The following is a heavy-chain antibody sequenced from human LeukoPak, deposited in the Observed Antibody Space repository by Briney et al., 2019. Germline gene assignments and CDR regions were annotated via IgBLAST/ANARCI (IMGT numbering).Heavy chain of an antibody. CDR3: ARNSSGWNSDY. D-gene: IGHD6-19*01. J-gene: IGHJ4*02. CDR2: IYYSGST. CDR1: AGSISSSIYY. V-gene: IGHV4-39*01. Sequence: PSETLSLTCTVSAGSISSSIYYWGWIRQPPGKGLEWIGSIYYSGSTHYNPSLKGRVTISVDTSKNQFSLQLSSVTAADTAVYYCARNSSGWNSDYWGQGTLVTVSS.